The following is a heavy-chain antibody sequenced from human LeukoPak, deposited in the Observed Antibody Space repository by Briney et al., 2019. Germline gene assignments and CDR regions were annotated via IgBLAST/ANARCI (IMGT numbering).Heavy chain of an antibody. V-gene: IGHV3-30*18. CDR2: ISYDGSNK. D-gene: IGHD6-19*01. Sequence: GGSLRLSCAASGFTFSSYGMHWVRQAPGKGLERVAVISYDGSNKYYADSVKGRFTISRDNSKNTPYLQMNSLRAEDTAVYYCAKDRRQWLKLFDYWGQGTLVTVSS. CDR1: GFTFSSYG. J-gene: IGHJ4*02. CDR3: AKDRRQWLKLFDY.